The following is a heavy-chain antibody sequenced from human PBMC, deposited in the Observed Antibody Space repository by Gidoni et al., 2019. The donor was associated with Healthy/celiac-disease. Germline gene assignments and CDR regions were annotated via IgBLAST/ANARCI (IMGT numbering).Heavy chain of an antibody. D-gene: IGHD6-13*01. V-gene: IGHV4-34*01. Sequence: QVQLQQWGAGLLKPSETLSLTCAVYGGSFSGYYWSWIRQPPGKGLEWIGEINHSGSTNYNPSLKSRVTISVDTSKNQFSLKLSSVTAADTAVYYCARGSTRQHLDYWGQGTLVTVSS. CDR2: INHSGST. CDR1: GGSFSGYY. CDR3: ARGSTRQHLDY. J-gene: IGHJ4*02.